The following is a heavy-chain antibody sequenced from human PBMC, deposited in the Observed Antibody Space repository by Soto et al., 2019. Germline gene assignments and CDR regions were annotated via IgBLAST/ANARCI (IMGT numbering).Heavy chain of an antibody. CDR2: ISAYNGNT. CDR1: GYTFTSYG. J-gene: IGHJ6*02. Sequence: PSVKVSCKASGYTFTSYGISWVRQAPGQGLEWMGWISAYNGNTNYAQKLQGRVTMTTDTSTSTAYMELRSLRSDDTAVYYCARVHDYSRHYYYYGMDVWGQGTTVTVSS. V-gene: IGHV1-18*01. D-gene: IGHD2-15*01. CDR3: ARVHDYSRHYYYYGMDV.